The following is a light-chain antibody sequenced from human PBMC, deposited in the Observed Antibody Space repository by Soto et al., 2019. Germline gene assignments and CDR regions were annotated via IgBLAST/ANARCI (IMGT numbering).Light chain of an antibody. J-gene: IGKJ5*01. CDR2: DAS. CDR1: QSVTSY. V-gene: IGKV3-11*01. CDR3: QQRSSWPIT. Sequence: EIVLTQSPATLSLSPGERATLSFRASQSVTSYLAWYQQRPGQAPRILINDASRRATGIPDRFSGSGSGADCTLPISRLEPEDFEVYYCQQRSSWPITFGQGTRLEIK.